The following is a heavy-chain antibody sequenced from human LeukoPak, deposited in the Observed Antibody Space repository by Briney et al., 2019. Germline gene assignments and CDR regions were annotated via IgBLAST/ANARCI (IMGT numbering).Heavy chain of an antibody. V-gene: IGHV3-33*01. Sequence: GGSLRLSCAASGFTFSSYGMHWVRQAPGKGLEWVAVIWYDGSNKYYADSVKGRFTISRDNSKNTLYLQMNSLRAEDTAVYYCATYGSGSYYNSFDYWGQGTLVTVSS. CDR2: IWYDGSNK. CDR3: ATYGSGSYYNSFDY. J-gene: IGHJ4*02. D-gene: IGHD3-10*01. CDR1: GFTFSSYG.